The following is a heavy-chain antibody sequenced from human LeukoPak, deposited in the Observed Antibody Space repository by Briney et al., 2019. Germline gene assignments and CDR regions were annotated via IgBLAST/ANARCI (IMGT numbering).Heavy chain of an antibody. J-gene: IGHJ4*02. D-gene: IGHD2-2*02. Sequence: GGSLRLSCAASGFIFSNSATNWVRQAPGKGLEWVSSINNDGSYIYYAGSVKGRFTISRDNAKNSLYLQMNSLRVEDTAVYYCTRALSDAPTLGYCSGTSCYTAYWGQGTLVTVSS. CDR1: GFIFSNSA. CDR3: TRALSDAPTLGYCSGTSCYTAY. CDR2: INNDGSYI. V-gene: IGHV3-21*01.